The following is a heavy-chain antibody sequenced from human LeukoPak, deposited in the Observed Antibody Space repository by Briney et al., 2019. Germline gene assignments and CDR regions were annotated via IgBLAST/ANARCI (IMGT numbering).Heavy chain of an antibody. Sequence: ASVTVSCKASGYTFTGYYMHWVRQAPGQGLEWMGRINPNSGGTNYAQKFQGRVTMTRDTSISTAYMELSRLRSDDTAVYYCARGLGGIAAAGTDRYFDYWGQGTLVTVSS. D-gene: IGHD6-13*01. J-gene: IGHJ4*02. CDR2: INPNSGGT. V-gene: IGHV1-2*06. CDR3: ARGLGGIAAAGTDRYFDY. CDR1: GYTFTGYY.